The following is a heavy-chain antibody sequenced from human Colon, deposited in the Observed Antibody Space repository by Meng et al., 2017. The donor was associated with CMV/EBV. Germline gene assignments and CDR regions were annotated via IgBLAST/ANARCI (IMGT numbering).Heavy chain of an antibody. D-gene: IGHD2-2*01. J-gene: IGHJ5*02. V-gene: IGHV3-23*03. CDR3: AKGSRWVDP. CDR1: GFSFRDFA. Sequence: GESLKISCAASGFSFRDFAMTWVRQAPGKGPEWVSAILTGRGGTHYVDSVKGRFTVSRDDSKSTMYLQMNSLRGDDTAVYYCAKGSRWVDPWGQGTLVTVSS. CDR2: ILTGRGGT.